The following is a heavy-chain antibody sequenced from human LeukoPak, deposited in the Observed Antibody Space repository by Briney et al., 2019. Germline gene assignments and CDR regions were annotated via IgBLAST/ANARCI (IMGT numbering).Heavy chain of an antibody. V-gene: IGHV3-64*01. J-gene: IGHJ4*02. CDR2: ITSNGDTT. Sequence: GGSLRLSCAASGFTLSGYIMHWFRQAPGKGPESVSAITSNGDTTYYASSVKGRFIISRDNSKNTLYLQMGSLRTEDMAVYYCARENGGGSDYWGQGTLVTVSS. D-gene: IGHD5-24*01. CDR1: GFTLSGYI. CDR3: ARENGGGSDY.